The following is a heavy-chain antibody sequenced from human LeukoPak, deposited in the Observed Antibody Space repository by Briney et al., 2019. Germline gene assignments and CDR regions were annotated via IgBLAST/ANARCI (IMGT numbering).Heavy chain of an antibody. CDR2: INAGNGNT. D-gene: IGHD2-15*01. V-gene: IGHV1-3*01. J-gene: IGHJ4*02. CDR3: ARGYCSGGSCYLDY. Sequence: ASVKVSCKASGYTFTSYAMHWVRQAPGQRLGWMGWINAGNGNTKYSQKFQGRVTITRDTSASTAYMELSSLRSEDTAVYYCARGYCSGGSCYLDYWGQGTLVTVSS. CDR1: GYTFTSYA.